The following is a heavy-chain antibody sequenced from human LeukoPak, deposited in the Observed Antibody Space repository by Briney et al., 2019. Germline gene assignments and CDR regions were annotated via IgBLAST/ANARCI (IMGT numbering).Heavy chain of an antibody. J-gene: IGHJ5*02. D-gene: IGHD5-24*01. V-gene: IGHV1-18*01. Sequence: GASVKVSCKASGYTFTSYGISWVRQAPGQGLEWMGWISAYNGNTNYAQKLQGRVTMTTDTSTSTAYMELRSLRSDDTAVYYCASVDRQDGIHGWFDPWGQGTLVTVSS. CDR3: ASVDRQDGIHGWFDP. CDR2: ISAYNGNT. CDR1: GYTFTSYG.